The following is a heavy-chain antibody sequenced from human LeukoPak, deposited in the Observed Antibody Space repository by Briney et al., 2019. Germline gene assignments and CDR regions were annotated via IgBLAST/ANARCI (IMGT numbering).Heavy chain of an antibody. CDR1: GYTFTGYY. V-gene: IGHV1-2*02. CDR2: INPNSGGT. CDR3: ARVGSSGYYNYCFDY. J-gene: IGHJ4*02. D-gene: IGHD3-22*01. Sequence: GASVKVSCKASGYTFTGYYMHWVRQAPGQGLEWMGWINPNSGGTNYAQKFQGRVTMTRDTSISTAYMELSRLTSDDTAVYYCARVGSSGYYNYCFDYWGQGTLVTVSS.